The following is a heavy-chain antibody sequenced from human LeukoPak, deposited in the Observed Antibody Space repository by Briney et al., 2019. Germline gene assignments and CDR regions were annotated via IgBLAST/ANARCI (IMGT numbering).Heavy chain of an antibody. Sequence: PGGSLRLSCAASGFTFSSYSMNWVRQAPGKGLEWVTMVRNDGGDKYYADSVRGRFTISRDNSKNTLYLQMNSLRPEDTAVYYCAKHYYGSGSQKYYFDYWGQGTLVTVSS. CDR2: VRNDGGDK. CDR3: AKHYYGSGSQKYYFDY. CDR1: GFTFSSYS. D-gene: IGHD3-10*01. J-gene: IGHJ4*02. V-gene: IGHV3-30*02.